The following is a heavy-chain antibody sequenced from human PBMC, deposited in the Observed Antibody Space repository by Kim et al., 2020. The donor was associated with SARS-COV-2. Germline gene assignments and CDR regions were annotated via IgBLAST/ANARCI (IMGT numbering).Heavy chain of an antibody. V-gene: IGHV3-21*06. D-gene: IGHD3-9*01. Sequence: GGSLRLSCAASGFTLSAYNMNWVRQAPGKGLEWVSSIIGSSNHIYYADSVKGRFTISRDNAENSLFLEMNSLGAEDTAVYYCAGGRPYYDFLTGYNSAYFDYWGKGTLVTVSS. CDR2: IIGSSNHI. CDR1: GFTLSAYN. J-gene: IGHJ4*02. CDR3: AGGRPYYDFLTGYNSAYFDY.